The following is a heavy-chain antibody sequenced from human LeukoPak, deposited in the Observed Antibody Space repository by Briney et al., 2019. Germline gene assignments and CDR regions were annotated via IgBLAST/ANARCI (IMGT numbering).Heavy chain of an antibody. CDR2: ISSSGSTI. CDR1: GFTFSSYE. J-gene: IGHJ3*02. D-gene: IGHD1-1*01. Sequence: GGSLRLSCAASGFTFSSYEMNWVRQAPGKGLEWVSYISSSGSTIYYADSVKGRFTISRDNAKNSLYLQMNSLRAEDTAVYYCARGSGTTSDGAFDIWGQGTMVTVSS. CDR3: ARGSGTTSDGAFDI. V-gene: IGHV3-48*03.